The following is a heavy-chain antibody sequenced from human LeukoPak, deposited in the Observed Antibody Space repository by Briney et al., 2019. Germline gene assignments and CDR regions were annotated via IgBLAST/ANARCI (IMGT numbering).Heavy chain of an antibody. J-gene: IGHJ4*02. D-gene: IGHD3-16*01. CDR2: RKHDGREQ. CDR3: AREVATPPFMITFGGVGIDY. CDR1: GFNYTKYW. Sequence: GESLTLSCVASGFNYTKYWMTWVRQSPGKGLEWVANRKHDGREQYYAASVKGRFSLARDNAKNSLYLHMNGLRGEDTAVYYCAREVATPPFMITFGGVGIDYWGQGTLVTVSS. V-gene: IGHV3-7*01.